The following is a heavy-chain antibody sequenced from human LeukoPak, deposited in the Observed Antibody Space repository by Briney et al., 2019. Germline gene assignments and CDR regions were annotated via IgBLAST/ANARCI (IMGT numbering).Heavy chain of an antibody. CDR3: ATLDYDFRSGSFDY. CDR1: GFTFSSYA. J-gene: IGHJ4*02. D-gene: IGHD3-3*01. Sequence: GGSLRLSCAASGFTFSSYAMHWVRQAPGKGLEWVAVISYDGSNKYYADSVKGRFTISRDNSKNTLYLQMNSLRAEDTAVYYCATLDYDFRSGSFDYWGQGTLVTVSS. CDR2: ISYDGSNK. V-gene: IGHV3-30-3*01.